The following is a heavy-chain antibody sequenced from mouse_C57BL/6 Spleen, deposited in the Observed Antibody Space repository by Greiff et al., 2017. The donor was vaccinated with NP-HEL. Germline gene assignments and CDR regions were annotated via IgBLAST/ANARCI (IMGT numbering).Heavy chain of an antibody. CDR3: ARNLYYGSSYYAMDY. CDR2: ISSGSSTI. D-gene: IGHD1-1*01. V-gene: IGHV5-17*01. Sequence: EVQLVESGGGLVKPGGSLKLSCAASGFTFSDYGMHWVRQAPEKGLEWVAYISSGSSTIYYADTVKGLFTISRDNAKNTLFLQMTSLRSEDTAMYYCARNLYYGSSYYAMDYWGQGTSVTVSS. J-gene: IGHJ4*01. CDR1: GFTFSDYG.